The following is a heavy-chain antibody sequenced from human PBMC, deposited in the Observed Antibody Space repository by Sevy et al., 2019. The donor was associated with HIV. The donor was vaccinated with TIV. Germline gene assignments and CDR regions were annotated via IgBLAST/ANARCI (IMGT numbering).Heavy chain of an antibody. V-gene: IGHV3-48*01. CDR3: ARDIEKKAVAGLIDY. D-gene: IGHD6-19*01. CDR2: ISSSSSTI. Sequence: GGSLRLSCAASGFTFSSYSMNWVRQAPGKGLEWVSYISSSSSTICYADSVKGRFTISRDNAKNSLYLQMNSLRAEDTAVYYCARDIEKKAVAGLIDYWGQGTLVTVSS. J-gene: IGHJ4*02. CDR1: GFTFSSYS.